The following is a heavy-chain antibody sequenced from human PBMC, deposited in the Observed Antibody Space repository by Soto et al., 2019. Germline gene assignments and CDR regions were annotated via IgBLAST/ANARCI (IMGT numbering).Heavy chain of an antibody. Sequence: SVKVSCKASGGTFSSYAISWVRQAPGQGLEWMGGIIPIFGTANYAQKFQGRVTITADESTSTAYMELSSLRSEDTAVYYCASSFDWLSPFDYWGQGTLVTVSS. D-gene: IGHD3-9*01. CDR3: ASSFDWLSPFDY. CDR2: IIPIFGTA. J-gene: IGHJ4*02. V-gene: IGHV1-69*13. CDR1: GGTFSSYA.